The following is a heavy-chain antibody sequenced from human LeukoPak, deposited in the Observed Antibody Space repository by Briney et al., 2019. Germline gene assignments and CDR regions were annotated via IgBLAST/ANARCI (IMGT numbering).Heavy chain of an antibody. CDR2: IRYDGSNK. J-gene: IGHJ6*02. CDR1: GFTFSSYG. D-gene: IGHD3-9*01. V-gene: IGHV3-30*02. Sequence: AGGSLRLSCAASGFTFSSYGMHWVRQAPGKGLEWVAFIRYDGSNKYYADSVKGRFTISRDNSKNTLYLQMNSLRAEDTAVYYCAKDLSTYYDILTGYMALCYYYGMDVWGQGTTVTVSS. CDR3: AKDLSTYYDILTGYMALCYYYGMDV.